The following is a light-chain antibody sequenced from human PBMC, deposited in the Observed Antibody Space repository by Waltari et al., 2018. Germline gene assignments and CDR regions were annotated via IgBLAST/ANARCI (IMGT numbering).Light chain of an antibody. V-gene: IGLV2-23*02. Sequence: QSGLAQPASASGSPGQSITITCTGTSSDVGNYNLVSWYQQRPGKAPTLLIYEVTKRASGTSARFSASESGNTASLSISGLQAQEDEADYYCCSYVGLGTYVFGTGTKVTV. CDR1: SSDVGNYNL. CDR2: EVT. CDR3: CSYVGLGTYV. J-gene: IGLJ1*01.